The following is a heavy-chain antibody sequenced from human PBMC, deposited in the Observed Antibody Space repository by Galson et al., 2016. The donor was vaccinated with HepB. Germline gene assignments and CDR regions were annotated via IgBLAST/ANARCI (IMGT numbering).Heavy chain of an antibody. D-gene: IGHD4-23*01. V-gene: IGHV4-4*01. Sequence: TLSLTCTVSGGSISSSNWWTWVRQSPGKGLEWIGEIYHSGSTNYNPSLKGRVTISVDKSKNQFFLRLSSVTAADTAVYFCAREGVSGGNSYFDYWGQGALVTVSS. CDR1: GGSISSSNW. J-gene: IGHJ4*02. CDR3: AREGVSGGNSYFDY. CDR2: IYHSGST.